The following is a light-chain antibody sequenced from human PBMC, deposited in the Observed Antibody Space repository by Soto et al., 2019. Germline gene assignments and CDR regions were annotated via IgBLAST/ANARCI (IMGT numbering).Light chain of an antibody. J-gene: IGLJ1*01. CDR2: EVS. V-gene: IGLV2-14*01. CDR3: SSYTSSSPYV. Sequence: QYALTQSASESGSPGQSITISCTGTSSDVGGYNYVSWYQQHPGKAPKLMIYEVSNRPSGVSNRFSGSKSGNTASLTISGLQAEDEADYYCSSYTSSSPYVFGTGTKLTVL. CDR1: SSDVGGYNY.